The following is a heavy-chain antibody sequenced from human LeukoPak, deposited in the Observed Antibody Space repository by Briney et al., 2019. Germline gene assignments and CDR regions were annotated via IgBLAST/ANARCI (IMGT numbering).Heavy chain of an antibody. D-gene: IGHD1-26*01. CDR3: ARRGSYLDY. CDR2: IKEDGSEK. Sequence: GGSLRLSCAASGFTFSSYWMNWVRQAPGKGLEWVATIKEDGSEKYYVDSVKGRFTISRDNAKNSLYLQLNSMRAEDTAVYYCARRGSYLDYWGQGTLVTVSS. V-gene: IGHV3-7*03. CDR1: GFTFSSYW. J-gene: IGHJ4*02.